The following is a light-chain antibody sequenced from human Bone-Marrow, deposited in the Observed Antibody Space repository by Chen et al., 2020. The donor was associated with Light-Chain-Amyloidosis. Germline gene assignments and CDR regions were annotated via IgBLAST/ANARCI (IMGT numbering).Light chain of an antibody. CDR1: NIGTTI. Sequence: SYVLTQPSSVSVAPGQTATIACGGNNIGTTIVHWYQQTPGQSPLLVVYDDSDRPSVNPERWSGCNSGNTATLTIRKVEAGDEANYYSQVWDRSSDRPVFGGGTKLTVL. V-gene: IGLV3-21*02. J-gene: IGLJ3*02. CDR2: DDS. CDR3: QVWDRSSDRPV.